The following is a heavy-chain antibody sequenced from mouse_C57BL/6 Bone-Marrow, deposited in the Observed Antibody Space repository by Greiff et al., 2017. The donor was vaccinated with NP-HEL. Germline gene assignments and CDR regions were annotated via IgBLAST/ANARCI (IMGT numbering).Heavy chain of an antibody. CDR2: ISSGGSYT. V-gene: IGHV5-6*01. CDR1: GFTFSSYG. CDR3: ARSLPYYAMDY. D-gene: IGHD6-5*01. Sequence: EVQVVESGGDLVKPGGSLKLSCAASGFTFSSYGMSWVRQTPDKRLEWVATISSGGSYTYYPDSVKGRFTISRDNAKNTLYLQMSSLKSEDTAMYYCARSLPYYAMDYWGQGTSVTVSS. J-gene: IGHJ4*01.